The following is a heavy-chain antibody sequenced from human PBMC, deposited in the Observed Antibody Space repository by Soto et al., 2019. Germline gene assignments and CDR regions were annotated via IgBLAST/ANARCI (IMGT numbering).Heavy chain of an antibody. V-gene: IGHV4-59*01. D-gene: IGHD2-21*01. CDR1: GGSISSYY. CDR3: AREGLYCGGDCYGY. CDR2: IYYSGST. Sequence: KSSETLSLTCTVSGGSISSYYWSWIRQPPGKGLEWIGYIYYSGSTNYNPSLKSRVTISVDTSKNQFSLKLSSVTAADTAVYYCAREGLYCGGDCYGYWGQGTLVTVSS. J-gene: IGHJ4*02.